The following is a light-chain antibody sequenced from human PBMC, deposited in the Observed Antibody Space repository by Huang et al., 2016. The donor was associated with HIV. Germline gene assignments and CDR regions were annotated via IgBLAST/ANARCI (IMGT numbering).Light chain of an antibody. CDR2: EAY. Sequence: DIIMTQSPDSLAVSLGERATLNCRSSQSVSSSSTSKDDMAWCQQKPGQPPRLLLFEAYTREAGVPDRVSGSGSGTHFALTIANLEAEDAAIYYCQQYYSSPQTFGQGTRVEVK. V-gene: IGKV4-1*01. CDR1: QSVSSSSTSKDD. J-gene: IGKJ1*01. CDR3: QQYYSSPQT.